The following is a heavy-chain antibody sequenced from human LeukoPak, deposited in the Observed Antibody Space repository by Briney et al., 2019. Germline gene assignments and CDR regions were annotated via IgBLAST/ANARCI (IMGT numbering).Heavy chain of an antibody. CDR2: IIPIFGTA. D-gene: IGHD3-22*01. CDR1: GGTFSSYA. Sequence: GASVKVSCKASGGTFSSYAISWVRQAPGQGLEWMGRIIPIFGTANYAQKFQGRVTITTDESTSTAYMELSSLRSEDTAVYYCARDVYYYDSSGYYYRLDAFDIWGQGTMVTVSS. CDR3: ARDVYYYDSSGYYYRLDAFDI. V-gene: IGHV1-69*05. J-gene: IGHJ3*02.